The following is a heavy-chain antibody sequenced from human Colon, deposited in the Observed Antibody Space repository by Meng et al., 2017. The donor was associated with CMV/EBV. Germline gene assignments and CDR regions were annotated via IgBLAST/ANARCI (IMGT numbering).Heavy chain of an antibody. CDR1: GFTFDNYA. J-gene: IGHJ4*02. D-gene: IGHD2-15*01. CDR2: ITWNSGTI. CDR3: ARDTTAARSHYFNF. V-gene: IGHV3-9*01. Sequence: SLKISCAASGFTFDNYAMHWVRQVPGKGLEWVSGITWNSGTIEYADSVRGRLTISRDNAKNYLYLQMNSLRLEDTAFYYCARDTTAARSHYFNFWGQGTLVTVSS.